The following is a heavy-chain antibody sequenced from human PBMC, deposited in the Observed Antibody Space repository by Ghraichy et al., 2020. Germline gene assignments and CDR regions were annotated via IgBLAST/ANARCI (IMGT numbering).Heavy chain of an antibody. CDR2: IKQDGSEE. CDR3: ARGLRWNDY. CDR1: GFIFSSDW. J-gene: IGHJ4*02. V-gene: IGHV3-7*01. Sequence: GESLNISCAASGFIFSSDWMNLVRQAPGKGLEWVANIKQDGSEENYVDSVKGRFTISRDNAKKSLYLQMNSLRAEDTAVYYCARGLRWNDYWGQGTLVTVSS. D-gene: IGHD4-23*01.